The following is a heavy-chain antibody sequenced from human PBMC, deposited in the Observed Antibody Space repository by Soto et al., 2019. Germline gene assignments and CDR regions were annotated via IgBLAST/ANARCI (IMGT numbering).Heavy chain of an antibody. CDR2: INAGNGNR. CDR1: GYTFTSYA. V-gene: IGHV1-3*01. D-gene: IGHD1-20*01. J-gene: IGHJ4*02. Sequence: QDQLVQSGAEVKKPGASVKVSCKASGYTFTSYAIHWVRQAPRQRLEWMGWINAGNGNRKYSQKFQGRVTITRDTSASTAYMELSSLRSEDTAVYYCARGLYNPFDYWGQGTLVTVSS. CDR3: ARGLYNPFDY.